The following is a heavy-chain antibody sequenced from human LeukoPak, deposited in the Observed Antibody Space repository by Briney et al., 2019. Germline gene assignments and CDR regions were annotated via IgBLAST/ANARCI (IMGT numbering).Heavy chain of an antibody. CDR3: ARDLWSGYYPEA. CDR2: ISGSSSGSTSII. D-gene: IGHD3-3*01. V-gene: IGHV3-48*04. J-gene: IGHJ5*02. Sequence: GGSLRLSCEFSGIIFSTYAMNWVRQAPGKGLEWISYISGSSSGSTSIIQYADSVKARFTISRDNAKNSLHLQMDSLSAEDTSVYDCARDLWSGYYPEAWGQGALVIVSS. CDR1: GIIFSTYA.